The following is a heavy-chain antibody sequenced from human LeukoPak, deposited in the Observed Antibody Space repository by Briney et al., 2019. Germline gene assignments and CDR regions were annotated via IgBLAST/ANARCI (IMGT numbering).Heavy chain of an antibody. CDR3: ARDLWFGELYYYYYMDV. V-gene: IGHV1-18*01. D-gene: IGHD3-10*01. Sequence: ASVKVSCKASGYTFTSYGISWVRQAPGQGLEWMGWISAYNGNTNYAQKLQGRVTMTTDTSTSTAYMELSRLRSDDTAVYYCARDLWFGELYYYYYMDVWGKGTTVTISS. CDR1: GYTFTSYG. J-gene: IGHJ6*03. CDR2: ISAYNGNT.